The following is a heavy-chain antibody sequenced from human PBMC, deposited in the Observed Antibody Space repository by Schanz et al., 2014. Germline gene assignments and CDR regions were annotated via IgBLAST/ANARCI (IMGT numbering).Heavy chain of an antibody. Sequence: EVQLAESGGGLVQPGGSLRLSCAASTFTFSSDWMSWVRQAPGKGLEWVANIKEDGSVKDYVDSVKGRFTISRDNAKSSLYLQMNSLRVEDTAVYYCARGRVLESWGQGTLVTVSS. V-gene: IGHV3-7*02. CDR1: TFTFSSDW. CDR2: IKEDGSVK. D-gene: IGHD1-1*01. CDR3: ARGRVLES. J-gene: IGHJ5*02.